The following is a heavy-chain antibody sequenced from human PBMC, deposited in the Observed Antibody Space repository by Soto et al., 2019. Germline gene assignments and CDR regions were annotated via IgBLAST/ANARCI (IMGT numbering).Heavy chain of an antibody. V-gene: IGHV1-18*01. CDR2: ISAYNGNT. J-gene: IGHJ4*02. CDR1: GYTFTSYG. D-gene: IGHD5-18*01. Sequence: ASVKVSCKASGYTFTSYGISWVRQAPGQGLEWMGWISAYNGNTNYAQKLQGRVTMTTDTSTSTAYMELRSLRSDDTAVYYCARNAGTRGQSYGSDYWGQGTLVTVSS. CDR3: ARNAGTRGQSYGSDY.